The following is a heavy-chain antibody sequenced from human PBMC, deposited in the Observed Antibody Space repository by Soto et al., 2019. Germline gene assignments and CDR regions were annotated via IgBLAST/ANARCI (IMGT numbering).Heavy chain of an antibody. CDR1: GGSISSSSYY. J-gene: IGHJ6*01. CDR2: IHYSGST. D-gene: IGHD2-15*01. Sequence: PSETLSLTCTVSGGSISSSSYYWGWIRQPPGKWLDWIGSIHYSGSTYYTPSLKSRVTISVDTSKNQISLKLSSVTAADTAVYYGARVSPKRLRWPARCSGGSCYPGHHRMNVWGEGIPVIVS. V-gene: IGHV4-39*01. CDR3: ARVSPKRLRWPARCSGGSCYPGHHRMNV.